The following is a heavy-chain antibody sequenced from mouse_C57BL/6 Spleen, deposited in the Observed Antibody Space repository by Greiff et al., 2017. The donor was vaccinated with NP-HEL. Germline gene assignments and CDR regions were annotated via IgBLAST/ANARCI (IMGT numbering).Heavy chain of an antibody. Sequence: EVQLVESGPGLVKPSQSLSLTCSVTGYSITSGYYWNWIRQFPGNKLEWMGYISYDGSNNYNPSLKNRISITRDTSKNQFFLKLNSVTTEDTATYYCAKGSTMVTHFDYWGQGTTLTVSS. D-gene: IGHD2-2*01. CDR1: GYSITSGYY. V-gene: IGHV3-6*01. J-gene: IGHJ2*01. CDR2: ISYDGSN. CDR3: AKGSTMVTHFDY.